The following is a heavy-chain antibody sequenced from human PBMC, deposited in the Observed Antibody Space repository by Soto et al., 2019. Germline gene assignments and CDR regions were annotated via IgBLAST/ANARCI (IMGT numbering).Heavy chain of an antibody. CDR3: ARVGVTTAAFDI. D-gene: IGHD3-10*01. Sequence: QVQLVQSGAEVKKPGASVKVSCKASGYIFTSYYMHWVRQAPGQGLEWMGIINPSGGSTNYAQKCQGRVTMTRDTSTSTVYMELSSRRSEDTAVYYCARVGVTTAAFDIWGQGTMVTVS. V-gene: IGHV1-46*01. J-gene: IGHJ3*02. CDR2: INPSGGST. CDR1: GYIFTSYY.